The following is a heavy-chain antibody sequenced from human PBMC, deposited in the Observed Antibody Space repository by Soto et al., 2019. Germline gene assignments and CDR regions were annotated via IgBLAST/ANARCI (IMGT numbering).Heavy chain of an antibody. V-gene: IGHV3-11*01. Sequence: QVRLVESGGALVKPGGSLRLSCAASGFIFSDYYMSWVRQAPGKGLEWVSYISGSGATIYYADSVKGRFTISRDNAKNSLYLQMNSLRVEDTAFYYCASDVQRGRSYGYSNWGQGTMVTVSS. CDR1: GFIFSDYY. D-gene: IGHD5-18*01. CDR2: ISGSGATI. J-gene: IGHJ3*01. CDR3: ASDVQRGRSYGYSN.